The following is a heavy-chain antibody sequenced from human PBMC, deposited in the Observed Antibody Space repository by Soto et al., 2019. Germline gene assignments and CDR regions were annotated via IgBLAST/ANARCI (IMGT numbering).Heavy chain of an antibody. J-gene: IGHJ4*02. CDR3: ARLGPGTYFDY. V-gene: IGHV3-23*01. Sequence: EVQLLDSGGGLVQPGGSLRLSCAASGFTFSSYAMNWVRQAPGKGLEWVSVISGSGDSTYYADSVKGRFTISRDNSKNTLYLQMNSLRTEDTAVYYCARLGPGTYFDYWGQGTLVPVSS. D-gene: IGHD6-13*01. CDR1: GFTFSSYA. CDR2: ISGSGDST.